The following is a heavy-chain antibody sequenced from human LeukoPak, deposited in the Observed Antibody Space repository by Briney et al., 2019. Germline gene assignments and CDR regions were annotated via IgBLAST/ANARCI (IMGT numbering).Heavy chain of an antibody. CDR3: ARSLGRAYYDFWSGYYAFDY. CDR2: MNPNSGNT. D-gene: IGHD3-3*01. CDR1: GYTFTGYY. V-gene: IGHV1-8*02. Sequence: ASVKVSCKASGYTFTGYYMHWVRQATGQGLEWMGWMNPNSGNTGYAQKFQGRVTMTRNTSISTAYMELSSLRSEDTAVYYCARSLGRAYYDFWSGYYAFDYWGQGTLVTVSS. J-gene: IGHJ4*02.